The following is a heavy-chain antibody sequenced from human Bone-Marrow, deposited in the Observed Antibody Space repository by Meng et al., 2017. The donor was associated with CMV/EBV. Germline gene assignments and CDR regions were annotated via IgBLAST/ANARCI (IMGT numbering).Heavy chain of an antibody. CDR2: IIPILGIA. Sequence: KISCAASGFTFSSYAISWVRQAPGQGLEWMGGIIPILGIANYAQKFQGRVTITADKSTSTACMELSSLRSEDTAVYYCARGLYYYGSGTDYWGQGTLVTVSS. V-gene: IGHV1-69*10. CDR3: ARGLYYYGSGTDY. D-gene: IGHD3-10*01. J-gene: IGHJ4*02. CDR1: GFTFSSYA.